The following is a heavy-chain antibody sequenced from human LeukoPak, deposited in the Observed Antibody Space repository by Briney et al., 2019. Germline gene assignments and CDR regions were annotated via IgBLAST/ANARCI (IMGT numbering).Heavy chain of an antibody. V-gene: IGHV1-8*01. CDR3: ARGRPGPAGAGTYDF. D-gene: IGHD6-13*01. Sequence: ASVKVSCTASGYTFTTSDINWVRQATGQGLEWMGWMNPNSGKTGSAQKFQGRLTMTKNTSTSTAYMEVTGLKFQDTAIYYCARGRPGPAGAGTYDFWGQGTLITVSS. CDR1: GYTFTTSD. J-gene: IGHJ4*02. CDR2: MNPNSGKT.